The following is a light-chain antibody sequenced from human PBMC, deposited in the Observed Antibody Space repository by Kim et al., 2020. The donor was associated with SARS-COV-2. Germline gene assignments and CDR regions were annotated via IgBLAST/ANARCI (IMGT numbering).Light chain of an antibody. V-gene: IGKV1-12*01. CDR2: AAS. J-gene: IGKJ1*01. CDR1: QGISSW. Sequence: ASVGDRVTITCRASQGISSWLAWYQRKPGKAPKLLIYAASSLQSGVPSRFSGSGSGTDFTLTISSLQPEDFATYYCQQANSFPRTFGQGTKVDIK. CDR3: QQANSFPRT.